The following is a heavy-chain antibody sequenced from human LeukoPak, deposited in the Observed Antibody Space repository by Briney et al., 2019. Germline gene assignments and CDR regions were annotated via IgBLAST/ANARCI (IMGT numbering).Heavy chain of an antibody. J-gene: IGHJ4*02. V-gene: IGHV3-23*01. Sequence: GGSLRLACAASGFTFSSYAMSWVRQAPGEGLEWVSAISGSGGSTDYADSVKGRFTISRDNSKNTLYLQMNSLRSEDTAVYYCAKASPITIFGVVNLFDDWGQGTLVTVSS. CDR3: AKASPITIFGVVNLFDD. CDR1: GFTFSSYA. CDR2: ISGSGGST. D-gene: IGHD3-3*01.